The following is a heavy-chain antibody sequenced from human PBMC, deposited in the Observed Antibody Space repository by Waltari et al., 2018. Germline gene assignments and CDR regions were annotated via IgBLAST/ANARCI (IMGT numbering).Heavy chain of an antibody. D-gene: IGHD1-26*01. CDR3: ATRDVYSGSPG. V-gene: IGHV4-4*02. Sequence: QVQLRESGPGLVRPSETLSLTCTVYGDSMTSGSWWTWVRQSPGKRLESIGEIHQSGDTSYNPYRKSRVTLSSDKSRDVFSLQLTSVTAADTAVYYCATRDVYSGSPGWGQGTLVAVSS. J-gene: IGHJ4*01. CDR1: GDSMTSGSW. CDR2: IHQSGDT.